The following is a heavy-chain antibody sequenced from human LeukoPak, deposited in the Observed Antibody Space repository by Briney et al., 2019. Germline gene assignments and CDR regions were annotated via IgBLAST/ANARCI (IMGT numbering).Heavy chain of an antibody. CDR3: ARRDFSGICYVDY. V-gene: IGHV3-21*01. CDR1: GFTFSSYS. Sequence: GGSLRLSCAASGFTFSSYSMNWVRQAPGKGLEWVSSITSSSTYIYYADSVKGRFTISRDSAKNSLYLQMNSLRAEDTAVYYCARRDFSGICYVDYWGQGTLVTVSS. CDR2: ITSSSTYI. D-gene: IGHD1-26*01. J-gene: IGHJ4*02.